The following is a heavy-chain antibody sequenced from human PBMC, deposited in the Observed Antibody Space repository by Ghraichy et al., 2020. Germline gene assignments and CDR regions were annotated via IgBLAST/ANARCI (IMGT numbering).Heavy chain of an antibody. D-gene: IGHD6-13*01. CDR1: GLTFSTYS. CDR2: ISHDGNSK. J-gene: IGHJ6*02. CDR3: ARDIKSSSWSYYYYAMDV. Sequence: GGSLRLSCAASGLTFSTYSMHWVRQGPGKGLEWVAVISHDGNSKYYAASVKGRFTTSRDNSKNMVYLQMNSLRPEDTSVYYCARDIKSSSWSYYYYAMDVWGQGTTVTVSS. V-gene: IGHV3-30*04.